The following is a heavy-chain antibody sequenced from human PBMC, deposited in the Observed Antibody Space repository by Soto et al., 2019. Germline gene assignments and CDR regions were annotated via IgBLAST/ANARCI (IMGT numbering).Heavy chain of an antibody. D-gene: IGHD6-19*01. V-gene: IGHV3-21*01. Sequence: EVQLVESGGGLVKPGGSLRLSCAASGFTFSSYSMNWVRQAPGKGLEWVSSISSSSSYIYYADSVKGRFTISRDNAKNSLYLQMNSLRAEDTAVYYCARGLDTASGYWGQGTLVTVSS. CDR2: ISSSSSYI. CDR1: GFTFSSYS. J-gene: IGHJ4*02. CDR3: ARGLDTASGY.